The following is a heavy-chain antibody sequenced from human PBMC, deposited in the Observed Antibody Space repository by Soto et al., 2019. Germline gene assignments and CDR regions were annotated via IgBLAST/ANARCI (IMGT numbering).Heavy chain of an antibody. D-gene: IGHD3-3*01. Sequence: QVQLVQSGAEVKKPGASVKVSCKASGGTFSSYAISWVRQAPGQGLEWMGGIIPIFGTANYAQKFQGRVTITADESTSTAYMALSSVRSEDTAVYYCASVGTMFGVVIITGWFDRWGQGTLVTVSS. CDR1: GGTFSSYA. J-gene: IGHJ5*02. V-gene: IGHV1-69*01. CDR2: IIPIFGTA. CDR3: ASVGTMFGVVIITGWFDR.